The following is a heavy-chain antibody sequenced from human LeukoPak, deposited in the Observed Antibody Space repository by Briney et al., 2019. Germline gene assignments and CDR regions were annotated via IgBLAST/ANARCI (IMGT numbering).Heavy chain of an antibody. V-gene: IGHV4-34*01. Sequence: SEALSLTCAVYGGSFSGYYWSWIRQPPGKGLEWIGEINHSGSTNYNPSLKSRVTISVDTSKNQFSLKLSSVTAADTAVYYCARGGVVVTDWGQGTLVTVSS. CDR2: INHSGST. CDR1: GGSFSGYY. J-gene: IGHJ4*02. D-gene: IGHD2-21*02. CDR3: ARGGVVVTD.